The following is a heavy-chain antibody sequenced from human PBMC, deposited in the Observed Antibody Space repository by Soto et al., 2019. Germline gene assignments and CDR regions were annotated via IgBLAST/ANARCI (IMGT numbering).Heavy chain of an antibody. D-gene: IGHD7-27*01. CDR2: IIPILGIA. J-gene: IGHJ6*03. V-gene: IGHV1-69*02. Sequence: SVKVSCKASGGTFSSYTISWVRQAPGQGLEWMGRIIPILGIANYAQKFQGRVTITADKSTSTAYMELSSLRSEDTAVYYCARGPSWDYYYMDVWGKGTTVTVS. CDR1: GGTFSSYT. CDR3: ARGPSWDYYYMDV.